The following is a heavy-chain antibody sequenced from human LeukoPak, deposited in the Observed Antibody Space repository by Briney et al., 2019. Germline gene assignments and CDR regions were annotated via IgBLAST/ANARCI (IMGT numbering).Heavy chain of an antibody. CDR1: GFTFDDYT. CDR2: ISWDGGST. J-gene: IGHJ4*02. Sequence: GGSLRLSCAASGFTFDDYTMHWVRQPPGKGLEWVSLISWDGGSTYYADSVKGRFTISRDNSKNSLYLQMNSLRTEDTAMYYCAKESGKFDYWGQGTLVAVSS. CDR3: AKESGKFDY. V-gene: IGHV3-43*01.